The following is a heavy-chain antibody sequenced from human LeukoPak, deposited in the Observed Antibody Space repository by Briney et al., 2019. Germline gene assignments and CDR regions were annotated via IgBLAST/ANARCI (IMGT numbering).Heavy chain of an antibody. Sequence: GGSLRLSCAASGFTFSSYGMNWVRQAPGKGLKWISYISPSSSTIYYADSGKGRFTISRDNAKTSLYLQMNSLRADDTAVYYCAREHTPYGSGCTAAYWGQGILVTVSS. CDR3: AREHTPYGSGCTAAY. D-gene: IGHD6-19*01. J-gene: IGHJ4*02. CDR1: GFTFSSYG. CDR2: ISPSSSTI. V-gene: IGHV3-48*01.